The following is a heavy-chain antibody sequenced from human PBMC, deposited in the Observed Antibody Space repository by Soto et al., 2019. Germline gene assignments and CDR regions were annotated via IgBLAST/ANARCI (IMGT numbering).Heavy chain of an antibody. CDR3: ARRWGDAFDF. D-gene: IGHD3-16*01. V-gene: IGHV4-59*08. Sequence: QVQLQESGPGLVKPSETLSLTCTVSGGSISSYYWSWIRQPPGKGLEWIGYIYYSGSHNYNPPLQSRVTITLDTSKNPVSLKLSSVTAADTAVYYCARRWGDAFDFWGQATMLTVSS. CDR2: IYYSGSH. CDR1: GGSISSYY. J-gene: IGHJ3*01.